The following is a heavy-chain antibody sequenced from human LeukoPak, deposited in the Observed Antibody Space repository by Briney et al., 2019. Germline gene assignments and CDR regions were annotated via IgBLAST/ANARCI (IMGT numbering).Heavy chain of an antibody. CDR3: ASWYRLDY. Sequence: PGGSLRLSCAASGFTFSSYEMNWVRQAPGKGLEWVSYISSSGSSMYYADSVKGRFTISRDNAKNSLYLQMSSLRAEDTAVYYCASWYRLDYWGRGTLVTVSS. V-gene: IGHV3-48*03. CDR1: GFTFSSYE. CDR2: ISSSGSSM. D-gene: IGHD6-13*01. J-gene: IGHJ4*02.